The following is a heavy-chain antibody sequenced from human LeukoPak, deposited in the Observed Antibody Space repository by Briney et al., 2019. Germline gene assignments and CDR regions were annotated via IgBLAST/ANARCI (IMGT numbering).Heavy chain of an antibody. J-gene: IGHJ4*02. D-gene: IGHD6-13*01. CDR1: GFTFSSYS. V-gene: IGHV3-21*01. Sequence: PGGSLRLSCAASGFTFSSYSTNWVRQAPGKGLEWVSSISSSSSYIYYADSVKGRFTISRDNAKNSLYLQMNSLRAEDTAVYYCARARAAGYPRPTTYPDYWGQGTLVTVSS. CDR2: ISSSSSYI. CDR3: ARARAAGYPRPTTYPDY.